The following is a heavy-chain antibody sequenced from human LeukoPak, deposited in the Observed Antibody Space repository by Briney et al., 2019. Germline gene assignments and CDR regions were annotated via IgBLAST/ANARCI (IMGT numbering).Heavy chain of an antibody. D-gene: IGHD4-17*01. CDR1: GFTFSSYA. Sequence: GGSLRLSCAASGFTFSSYAMHWVRQAPGKGLEWVAVISYNGSNKYSAAAVKGRFTISRDNSKSTLYLQMNSMRAEDTAVYYCTTPFLRPYDYADPRGYWGQGTLVTASS. V-gene: IGHV3-30-3*01. CDR3: TTPFLRPYDYADPRGY. J-gene: IGHJ4*02. CDR2: ISYNGSNK.